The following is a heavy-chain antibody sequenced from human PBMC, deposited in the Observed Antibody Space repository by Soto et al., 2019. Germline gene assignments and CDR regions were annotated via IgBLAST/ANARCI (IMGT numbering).Heavy chain of an antibody. CDR2: ISGGGGTT. Sequence: DVQLLESGGGFVQPGGSLRLSCAASGFTFGNYAINWVRLAPGKGLEWVSGISGGGGTTYYADSVKGRFTIFRDTSKNTVFLQMNSLRADDTAVYYCAKGFIVVVTVLRPDDAFDVWGQGTMVTVSS. CDR3: AKGFIVVVTVLRPDDAFDV. J-gene: IGHJ3*01. CDR1: GFTFGNYA. D-gene: IGHD2-21*02. V-gene: IGHV3-23*01.